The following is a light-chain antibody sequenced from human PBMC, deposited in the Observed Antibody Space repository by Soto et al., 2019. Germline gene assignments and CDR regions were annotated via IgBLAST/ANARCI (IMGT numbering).Light chain of an antibody. CDR1: QTVTSSF. CDR3: QQYGNSPRT. Sequence: TVMTQSPVTLSVSPWDTATLSCRASQTVTSSFLAWYQQKPGQAPRLLISGASNRATDIPDRFSGSGSGTDFTLVISRVGPEDSAVYYCQQYGNSPRTFGQGTKVDIK. CDR2: GAS. J-gene: IGKJ1*01. V-gene: IGKV3-20*01.